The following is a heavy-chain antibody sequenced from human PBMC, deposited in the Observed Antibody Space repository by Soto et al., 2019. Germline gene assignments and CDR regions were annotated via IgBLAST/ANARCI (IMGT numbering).Heavy chain of an antibody. Sequence: SETLSLTCTVSAGSISSGGYYWCWLRPQPGKGLEWIGYIYYSGSTYYNPSLKSRVTISVDTSKNQFSLKLSSVTAADTAVYYCARGRRELRDRYYFDYWGQGTLVTVS. D-gene: IGHD1-7*01. CDR2: IYYSGST. J-gene: IGHJ4*02. CDR1: AGSISSGGYY. CDR3: ARGRRELRDRYYFDY. V-gene: IGHV4-31*03.